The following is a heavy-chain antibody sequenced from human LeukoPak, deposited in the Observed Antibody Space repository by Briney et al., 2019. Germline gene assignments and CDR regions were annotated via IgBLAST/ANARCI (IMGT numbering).Heavy chain of an antibody. D-gene: IGHD6-13*01. Sequence: ASVRVSCKASGYMFTDCFMHWVRQAPGQGPEWMGWFNPKSGDKNYAQQFQGRVTMTSDTSINTAYMEMSGLTSDDTAVYYCARAHRLTAPAGTFADNWGQGTLVTVSS. V-gene: IGHV1-2*02. J-gene: IGHJ4*02. CDR2: FNPKSGDK. CDR3: ARAHRLTAPAGTFADN. CDR1: GYMFTDCF.